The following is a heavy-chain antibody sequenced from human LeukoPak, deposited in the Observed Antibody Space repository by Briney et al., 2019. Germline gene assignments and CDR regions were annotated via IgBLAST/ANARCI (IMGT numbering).Heavy chain of an antibody. CDR1: GLTFSSYW. V-gene: IGHV3-7*03. Sequence: GGSLRLSCAASGLTFSSYWLTWVRQAPGKGLEWVANINQDGSEKNYVDSVKGRFAISRDNAKSSLYLQMNRLRDEDTAVYHCVSRGCTANACFVSSFNCFDHWGQGSLVTVSS. CDR2: INQDGSEK. J-gene: IGHJ4*02. D-gene: IGHD2-8*02. CDR3: VSRGCTANACFVSSFNCFDH.